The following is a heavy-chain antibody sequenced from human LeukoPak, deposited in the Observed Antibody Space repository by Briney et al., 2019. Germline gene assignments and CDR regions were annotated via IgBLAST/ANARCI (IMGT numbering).Heavy chain of an antibody. Sequence: ASVKLSCKASGYTFTVYSIHCVRQAPGQGLEWMGWINLKSGDTAYAQKFQGWLTMTRDTSINTAYMELSGLRSDDTAVYYCARDMVTLYRGSSNWFDRWGQGTLVTVSS. V-gene: IGHV1-2*04. J-gene: IGHJ5*02. CDR3: ARDMVTLYRGSSNWFDR. D-gene: IGHD2-21*02. CDR1: GYTFTVYS. CDR2: INLKSGDT.